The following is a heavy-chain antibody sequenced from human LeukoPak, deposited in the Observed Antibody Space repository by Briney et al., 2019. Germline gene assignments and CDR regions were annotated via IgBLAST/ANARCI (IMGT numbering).Heavy chain of an antibody. CDR3: ARGRISNYPLPVY. J-gene: IGHJ4*02. D-gene: IGHD4-11*01. CDR1: GGSFSGYY. CDR2: INHSGST. V-gene: IGHV4-34*01. Sequence: ASETLSLTCAVYGGSFSGYYWSWIRQPPGKGLEWIGEINHSGSTNYNPSLKSRVTISVDTSKNQFSLKLSSVTAADTAVYYCARGRISNYPLPVYWGQGTLVTVSS.